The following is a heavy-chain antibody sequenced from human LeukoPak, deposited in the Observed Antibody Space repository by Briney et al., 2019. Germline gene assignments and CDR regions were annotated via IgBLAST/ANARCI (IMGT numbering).Heavy chain of an antibody. V-gene: IGHV1-69*04. J-gene: IGHJ4*02. CDR1: GGTFSSYA. CDR3: ARDRDYYGSGSYYAY. Sequence: ASVKVSCKASGGTFSSYAISWVRQAPGQGLEWMGRIIPILGIANYAQKFQGRVTITADKSTSTAYMELSSLRSEDTAVYYCARDRDYYGSGSYYAYWGQGTLVTVSS. CDR2: IIPILGIA. D-gene: IGHD3-10*01.